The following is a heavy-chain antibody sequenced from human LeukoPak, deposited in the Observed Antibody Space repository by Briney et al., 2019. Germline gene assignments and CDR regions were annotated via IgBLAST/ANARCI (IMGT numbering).Heavy chain of an antibody. CDR2: ISGSGGSA. V-gene: IGHV3-23*01. CDR1: GFTFSSYA. J-gene: IGHJ5*02. CDR3: AKGYDILTGYQSWFDP. Sequence: GGSLRLSCAASGFTFSSYAMSWVRQAPGKGLEWVSAISGSGGSAYYADSVKGRFTISRDNSKNTLYLQMNSLRAEDTAVYYCAKGYDILTGYQSWFDPWGQGTLVTVSS. D-gene: IGHD3-9*01.